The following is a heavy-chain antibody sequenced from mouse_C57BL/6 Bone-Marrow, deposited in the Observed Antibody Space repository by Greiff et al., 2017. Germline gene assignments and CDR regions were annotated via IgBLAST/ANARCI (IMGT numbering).Heavy chain of an antibody. CDR1: GYTFTSYW. CDR2: IHPNSGST. V-gene: IGHV1-64*01. J-gene: IGHJ1*03. D-gene: IGHD1-1*01. CDR3: ASNGSSYWYFDV. Sequence: VKLQQPGAELVKPGASVKLSCKASGYTFTSYWMHWVKQRPGQGLEWIGMIHPNSGSTNYNEKFKSKATLTVDKSSSTAYMQLSSLTSEDSAVYYCASNGSSYWYFDVWGTGTTVTVSS.